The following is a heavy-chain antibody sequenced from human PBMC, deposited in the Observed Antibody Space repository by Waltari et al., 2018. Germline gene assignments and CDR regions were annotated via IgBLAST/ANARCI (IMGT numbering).Heavy chain of an antibody. V-gene: IGHV1-24*01. D-gene: IGHD3-16*01. J-gene: IGHJ4*02. CDR1: GYTLTELS. CDR3: ACLYDYVWGSSY. Sequence: QVQLVQSGAEVKKPGASVKVSCKVSGYTLTELSMPWVRKAPGKGLEWMGGFDPEDGETTYAQKFQGRVTMTEDTSTDTAYMELSSLRSEDTAVYYCACLYDYVWGSSYWGQGTLVTVSS. CDR2: FDPEDGET.